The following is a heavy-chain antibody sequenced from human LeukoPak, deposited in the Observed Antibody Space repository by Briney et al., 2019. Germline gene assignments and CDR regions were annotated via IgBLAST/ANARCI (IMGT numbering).Heavy chain of an antibody. J-gene: IGHJ4*02. V-gene: IGHV1-2*02. D-gene: IGHD1-26*01. CDR1: GYTFTGYC. CDR3: ARDSPDSGSYINSEFDY. Sequence: ASVKVSCKASGYTFTGYCMHWVRQAPGQGLEWMGWINPNSGGTNYAQKFQGRVTMTRDTSISTAYMELSRLRSDDTAVYYCARDSPDSGSYINSEFDYWGQGTLVTVSS. CDR2: INPNSGGT.